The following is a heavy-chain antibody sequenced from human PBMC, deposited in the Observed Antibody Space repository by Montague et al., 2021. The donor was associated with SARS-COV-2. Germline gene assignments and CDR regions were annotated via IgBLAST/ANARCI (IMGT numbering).Heavy chain of an antibody. CDR2: IDQGGAT. J-gene: IGHJ5*02. D-gene: IGHD3-3*01. V-gene: IGHV4-34*01. CDR3: ARHHPSITIFGVVTIGSWFDP. CDR1: GGSFNNYY. Sequence: SETLSLTCAVYGGSFNNYYWSWIRQAPGKGLEWIGEIDQGGATNYSPSLRSRLILSVDTSKNQFSLKLTSVTAADTAVYYCARHHPSITIFGVVTIGSWFDPWGQGTLVTVSS.